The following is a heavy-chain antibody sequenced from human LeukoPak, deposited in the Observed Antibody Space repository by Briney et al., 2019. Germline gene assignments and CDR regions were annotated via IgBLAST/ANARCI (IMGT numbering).Heavy chain of an antibody. CDR2: ISNDGSNQ. CDR3: AKDVYCSDTVGCIDY. CDR1: GFTFSGAA. J-gene: IGHJ4*02. Sequence: GGSLRVSCAASGFTFSGAAMHWVRQAPGKGLEWLAAISNDGSNQAYADSVKGRFTISRDNSQNTLFLQMNSLRAEDTAVYYCAKDVYCSDTVGCIDYWGQGTLVTVSS. V-gene: IGHV3-30-3*01. D-gene: IGHD2-15*01.